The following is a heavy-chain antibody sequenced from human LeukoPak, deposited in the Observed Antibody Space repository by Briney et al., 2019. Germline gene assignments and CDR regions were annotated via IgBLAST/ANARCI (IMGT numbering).Heavy chain of an antibody. Sequence: PGGSLRLSCAASGFTFSHYGMHWVRPAPGKGLEWVAIIWYDGSTNDYADSVKGRFTISRANSKTSLPLQMISLRAEATALYYCARARGSSGYDYLDYWGQGTLVIVSS. J-gene: IGHJ4*02. CDR2: IWYDGSTN. D-gene: IGHD5-12*01. CDR3: ARARGSSGYDYLDY. V-gene: IGHV3-33*01. CDR1: GFTFSHYG.